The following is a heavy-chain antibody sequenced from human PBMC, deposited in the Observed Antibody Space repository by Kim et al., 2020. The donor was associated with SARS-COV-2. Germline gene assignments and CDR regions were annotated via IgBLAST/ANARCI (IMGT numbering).Heavy chain of an antibody. D-gene: IGHD2-21*01. CDR3: ARDFFYSIDY. Sequence: GGSLILSCAASGFTFTPTWMHWVRQAPGKGLVWVSRITGDGTTTYADSVKGRFTISRDNAKNTLYLQMDNLRAEDTAVYYCARDFFYSIDYWGQGALVTVSS. CDR2: ITGDGTTT. CDR1: GFTFTPTW. V-gene: IGHV3-74*03. J-gene: IGHJ4*01.